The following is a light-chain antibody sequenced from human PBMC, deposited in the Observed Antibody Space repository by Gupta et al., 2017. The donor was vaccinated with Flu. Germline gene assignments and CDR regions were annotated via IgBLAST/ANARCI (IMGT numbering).Light chain of an antibody. CDR3: QQFGDSPPWT. CDR1: QTIGSDY. J-gene: IGKJ1*01. V-gene: IGKV3-20*01. CDR2: VAY. Sequence: ATLSCTASQTIGSDYLAWYQQRPGQPPRLLLYVAYNRAYGIPDRFSGSGSGTDFTLTITRLEPEDSAVYYCQQFGDSPPWTFGQGSKVEI.